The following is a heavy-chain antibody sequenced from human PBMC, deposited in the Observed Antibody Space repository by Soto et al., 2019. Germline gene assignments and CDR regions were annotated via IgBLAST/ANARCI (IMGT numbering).Heavy chain of an antibody. Sequence: SETLSLTCTVSGGSMSSYYWSWIRQPPGKGLEWIAYMYYTGTTNYNPSLKSRATMSLDMSKSQFTLKLSSVTAADTAVYFCAGRHFGELHGWFDPWGQGTLVTV. CDR1: GGSMSSYY. J-gene: IGHJ5*02. CDR2: MYYTGTT. V-gene: IGHV4-59*01. CDR3: AGRHFGELHGWFDP. D-gene: IGHD3-10*01.